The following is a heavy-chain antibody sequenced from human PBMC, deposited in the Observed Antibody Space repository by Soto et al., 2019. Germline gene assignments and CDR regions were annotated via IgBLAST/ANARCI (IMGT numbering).Heavy chain of an antibody. D-gene: IGHD6-19*01. J-gene: IGHJ4*02. CDR2: IYGGGTT. CDR1: GFAVSSKY. Sequence: EVQLVESGGGLIQPGGSLRLSCAASGFAVSSKYMTWVRQAPGKGLEWVSVIYGGGTTYYADPVKGRFTVSRDTSKNPLYLQMNGLRAADTAVYYCVQTTGWPGFDFWGQGTLVTVSS. CDR3: VQTTGWPGFDF. V-gene: IGHV3-53*01.